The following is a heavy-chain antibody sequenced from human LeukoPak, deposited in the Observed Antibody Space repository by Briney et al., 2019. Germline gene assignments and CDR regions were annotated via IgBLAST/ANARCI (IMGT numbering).Heavy chain of an antibody. CDR2: IYSGGNT. V-gene: IGHV3-53*01. Sequence: PGGSLRLSCSVSGVTVSSNYMSWVRQAPGKGLEWVSIIYSGGNTYYADSVKGRFTISRDNSKNTLYLQMYSLRAEETAVYYCAKAMEGRTLAAFDIWGQGTMVTVSS. CDR1: GVTVSSNY. J-gene: IGHJ3*02. CDR3: AKAMEGRTLAAFDI. D-gene: IGHD2/OR15-2a*01.